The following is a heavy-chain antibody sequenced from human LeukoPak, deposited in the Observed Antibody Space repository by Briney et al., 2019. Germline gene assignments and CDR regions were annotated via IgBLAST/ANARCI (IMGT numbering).Heavy chain of an antibody. Sequence: GGSLRLSCAASGFTFNTYGMHWVRQAPGKGLEWVANIKQDGSEKYYVDSVKGRFTISRDNAKNSLYLQMNSLRAEDTAVYYCARDAPPGIAAAGTDYWGQGTLVTVSS. J-gene: IGHJ4*02. D-gene: IGHD6-13*01. CDR2: IKQDGSEK. CDR3: ARDAPPGIAAAGTDY. CDR1: GFTFNTYG. V-gene: IGHV3-7*01.